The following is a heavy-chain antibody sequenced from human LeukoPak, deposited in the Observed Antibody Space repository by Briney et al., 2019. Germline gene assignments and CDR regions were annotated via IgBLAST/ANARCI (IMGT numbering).Heavy chain of an antibody. D-gene: IGHD4-17*01. CDR1: GFTFSSYW. V-gene: IGHV3-74*01. CDR3: ARGKDDYGDLRVLDAFDI. Sequence: GGSLRLSCAASGFTFSSYWMHWVRQAPGKGLVWVSRINTDGSSTSYADSVKGRFTISRDNAKNTLYLQMNSLRADDTAVYYCARGKDDYGDLRVLDAFDIWGQGTMVTVSS. J-gene: IGHJ3*02. CDR2: INTDGSST.